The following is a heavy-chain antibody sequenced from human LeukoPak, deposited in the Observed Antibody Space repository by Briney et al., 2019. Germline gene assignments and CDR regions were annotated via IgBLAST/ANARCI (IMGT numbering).Heavy chain of an antibody. CDR3: ARGAAAGTYYYYYYMDV. CDR2: INSDGSST. V-gene: IGHV3-74*01. CDR1: GFTFSSYW. Sequence: GGSLRLSCAASGFTFSSYWMHWVRQAPGKGLVWVSRINSDGSSTSYADSVKGRFTISRDNAKNTLYLQMNSLRAEDTAVYYCARGAAAGTYYYYYYMDVWGKGTTVTISS. J-gene: IGHJ6*03. D-gene: IGHD6-13*01.